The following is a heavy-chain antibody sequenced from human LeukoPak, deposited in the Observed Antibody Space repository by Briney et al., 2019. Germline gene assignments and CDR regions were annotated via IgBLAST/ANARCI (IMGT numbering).Heavy chain of an antibody. D-gene: IGHD3-3*01. Sequence: ASVKVSCKASGYTFTSYGISWVRQAPGQGLEWMGWISAYNGNTNYAQKLQGRVTMTTDTSTSTAYMELRSLRSDDTAVYYCARALRFSLDANWFDPWGQGTLVIVSS. CDR3: ARALRFSLDANWFDP. J-gene: IGHJ5*02. CDR2: ISAYNGNT. V-gene: IGHV1-18*01. CDR1: GYTFTSYG.